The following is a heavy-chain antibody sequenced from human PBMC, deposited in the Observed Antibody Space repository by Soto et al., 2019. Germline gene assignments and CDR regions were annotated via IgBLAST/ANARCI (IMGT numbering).Heavy chain of an antibody. J-gene: IGHJ3*02. Sequence: QVQLQESGPGLVKPSETLSLTCTVSGGSVSSGSYYWSWIRQPPGKGLEWIGYIYYSGSTNYNPSLKSRVTLSVDTSKNQFSLKLSSVTAADTAVYYCARVPRRITIFGVAPSRAFDIWGQGTMVTVSS. CDR2: IYYSGST. CDR3: ARVPRRITIFGVAPSRAFDI. D-gene: IGHD3-3*01. V-gene: IGHV4-61*01. CDR1: GGSVSSGSYY.